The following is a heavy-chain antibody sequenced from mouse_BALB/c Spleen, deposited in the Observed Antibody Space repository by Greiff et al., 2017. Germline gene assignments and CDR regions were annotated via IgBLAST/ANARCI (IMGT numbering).Heavy chain of an antibody. V-gene: IGHV5-12-1*01. CDR3: ARLYGNSLYAMDY. J-gene: IGHJ4*01. CDR2: ISSGGGST. D-gene: IGHD2-1*01. CDR1: GFAFSSYD. Sequence: EVQRVESGGGLVKPGGSLKLSCAASGFAFSSYDMSWVRQTPEKRLEWVAYISSGGGSTYYPDTVKGRFTISRDNAKNTLYLQMSSLKSEDTAMYYCARLYGNSLYAMDYWGQGTSVTVSS.